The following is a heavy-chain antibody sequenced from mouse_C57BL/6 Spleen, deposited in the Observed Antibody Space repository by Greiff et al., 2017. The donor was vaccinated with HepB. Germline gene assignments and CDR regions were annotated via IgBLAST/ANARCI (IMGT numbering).Heavy chain of an antibody. CDR2: ISSGSSTI. J-gene: IGHJ3*01. V-gene: IGHV5-17*01. D-gene: IGHD1-1*01. CDR3: ARGDYYGSSYGFAY. CDR1: GFTFSDYG. Sequence: EVQGVESGGGLVKPGGSLKLSCAASGFTFSDYGMHWVRQAPEKGLEWVAYISSGSSTIYYADTVKGRFTISRDNAKNTLFLQMTSLRSEDTAMYYCARGDYYGSSYGFAYWGQGTLVTVSA.